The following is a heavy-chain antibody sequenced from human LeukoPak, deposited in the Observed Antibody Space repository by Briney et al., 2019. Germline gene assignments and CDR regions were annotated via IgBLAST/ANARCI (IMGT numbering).Heavy chain of an antibody. CDR1: GYTFTSYA. CDR3: ARGGVDTAMVIDY. V-gene: IGHV1-3*01. CDR2: INAGNGNT. D-gene: IGHD5-18*01. J-gene: IGHJ4*02. Sequence: GASVKVSCKASGYTFTSYAMHWVRQAPGQRLEWMGWINAGNGNTEYSQKFQGRVTITRDTSASTAYMELSSLRSEDTAVYYCARGGVDTAMVIDYWGQGTLVTVSS.